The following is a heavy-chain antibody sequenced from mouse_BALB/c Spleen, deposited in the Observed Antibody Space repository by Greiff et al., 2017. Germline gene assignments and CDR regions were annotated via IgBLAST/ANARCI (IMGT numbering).Heavy chain of an antibody. CDR1: GFNIKDYY. V-gene: IGHV14-4*02. CDR2: IDPENGDT. Sequence: VQLQQSGAELVRSGASVKLSCTASGFNIKDYYMHWVKQRPEQGLEWIGWIDPENGDTEYAPKFQGKATMTADTSSNTAYLQLSSLTSEDTAVYYCNGDGTYAMDYWGQGTSVTVSS. CDR3: NGDGTYAMDY. D-gene: IGHD2-1*01. J-gene: IGHJ4*01.